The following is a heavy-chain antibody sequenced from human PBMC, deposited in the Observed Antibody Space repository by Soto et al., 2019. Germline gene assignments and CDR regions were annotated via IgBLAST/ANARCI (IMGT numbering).Heavy chain of an antibody. CDR3: AKEATNINNFDN. CDR1: GFTFDNYE. V-gene: IGHV3-48*03. J-gene: IGHJ4*02. CDR2: ISSSGSMM. D-gene: IGHD1-26*01. Sequence: QPGGSLRLSCAASGFTFDNYEMNWVRQAPGKGLEWVSYISSSGSMMYYADSVKGRFTISRDNAQNSLYLEMNSLRAEDTAVYYCAKEATNINNFDNWGQGTLVTVSS.